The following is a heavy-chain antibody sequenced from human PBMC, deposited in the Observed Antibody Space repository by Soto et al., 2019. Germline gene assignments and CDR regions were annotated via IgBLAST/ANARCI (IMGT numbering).Heavy chain of an antibody. V-gene: IGHV4-34*01. CDR3: ARGRGSGSSFYYYGMDV. CDR1: GGSFSGYY. D-gene: IGHD3-10*01. J-gene: IGHJ6*02. Sequence: SETLSLTCAVYGGSFSGYYWSWIRQPPGKGLEWIGEINHSGSTNYNPSLKSRVTISVDTSKNQFSLKLSSVTAADTAVYYCARGRGSGSSFYYYGMDVWGQGTTVTVSS. CDR2: INHSGST.